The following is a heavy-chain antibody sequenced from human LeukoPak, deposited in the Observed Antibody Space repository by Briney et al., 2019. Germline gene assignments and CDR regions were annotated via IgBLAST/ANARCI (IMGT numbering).Heavy chain of an antibody. CDR1: GAAISGYY. V-gene: IGHV4-4*09. D-gene: IGHD3/OR15-3a*01. CDR3: ARHWTGAGYYYYIDV. CDR2: IYTSGGT. J-gene: IGHJ6*03. Sequence: SETLSLTCTVSGAAISGYYWSWIRQPPGKGLEWIGYIYTSGGTNYNPSLKSRVTISVDTSKNQFSLKLSSVTAADTAVYYCARHWTGAGYYYYIDVWGKGTTVTVSS.